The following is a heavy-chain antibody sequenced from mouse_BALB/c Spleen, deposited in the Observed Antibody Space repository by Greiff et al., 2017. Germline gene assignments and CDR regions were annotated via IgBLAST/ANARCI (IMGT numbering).Heavy chain of an antibody. Sequence: EVNVVESGGGLVKPGGSLKLSCAASGFTFSSYAMSWVRQTPEKRLEWVATISSGGSYTYYPDSVKGRFTISRDNAKNTLYLQMSSLRSEDTAMYYCARQGTTVVATEGAMDYWGQGTSVTVSS. V-gene: IGHV5-9-3*01. J-gene: IGHJ4*01. D-gene: IGHD1-1*01. CDR1: GFTFSSYA. CDR3: ARQGTTVVATEGAMDY. CDR2: ISSGGSYT.